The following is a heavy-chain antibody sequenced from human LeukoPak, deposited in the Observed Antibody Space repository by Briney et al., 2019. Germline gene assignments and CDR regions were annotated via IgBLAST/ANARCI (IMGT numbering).Heavy chain of an antibody. D-gene: IGHD2-2*01. J-gene: IGHJ6*02. CDR2: INLSGST. Sequence: PSETLSLTCAVYGGSFSGYYWSWIRQPPGKGLEWIGEINLSGSTNYNPSLKSRVTISVDTSKNQFSLTLSSVTAADTAVYYCARGYCSSTSCYFWGYYYGMDVWGQGTTVTVSS. CDR1: GGSFSGYY. V-gene: IGHV4-34*01. CDR3: ARGYCSSTSCYFWGYYYGMDV.